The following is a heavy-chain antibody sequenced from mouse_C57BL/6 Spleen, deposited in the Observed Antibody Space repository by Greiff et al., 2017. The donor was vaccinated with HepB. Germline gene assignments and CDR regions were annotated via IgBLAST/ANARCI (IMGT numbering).Heavy chain of an antibody. Sequence: QVTLKESGPGILQSSQTLSLTCSFSGFSLSTSGMGVSWIRQPSGKGLEWLAHIYWDDDKRYNPSLKSRLTISKDTSRNQVFLKITSVDTADTATYYCARSVIYYDYPWWYFDVWGTGTTVTVSS. V-gene: IGHV8-12*01. D-gene: IGHD2-4*01. CDR1: GFSLSTSGMG. J-gene: IGHJ1*03. CDR3: ARSVIYYDYPWWYFDV. CDR2: IYWDDDK.